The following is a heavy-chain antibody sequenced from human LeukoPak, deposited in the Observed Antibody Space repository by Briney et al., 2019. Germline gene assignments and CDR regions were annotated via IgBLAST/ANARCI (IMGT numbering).Heavy chain of an antibody. Sequence: GGSLRLSCAASGFTFDDYAMHWVRQAPGKGLEWVSGISWNSGSIGYADSVKGRFTISRDNAKNSLYLQMNSLRAEDTAVYYCARVPVGATIGDYWGQGTLVTVSS. CDR2: ISWNSGSI. CDR3: ARVPVGATIGDY. D-gene: IGHD1-26*01. J-gene: IGHJ4*02. V-gene: IGHV3-9*01. CDR1: GFTFDDYA.